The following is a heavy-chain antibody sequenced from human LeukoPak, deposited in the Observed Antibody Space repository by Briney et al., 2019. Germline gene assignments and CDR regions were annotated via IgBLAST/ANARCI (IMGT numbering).Heavy chain of an antibody. CDR3: ARDHIVVVPAALGYYYYGMDV. D-gene: IGHD2-2*01. J-gene: IGHJ6*02. Sequence: SETLSLTCTVSGGSISSYYWSWIRQPPGKGLEWSGYIYYSGSTNYNPSLKSRVTISVDTSKNQFSLKLSSVTAADTAVYYCARDHIVVVPAALGYYYYGMDVWGQGTPVTVSS. CDR2: IYYSGST. V-gene: IGHV4-59*12. CDR1: GGSISSYY.